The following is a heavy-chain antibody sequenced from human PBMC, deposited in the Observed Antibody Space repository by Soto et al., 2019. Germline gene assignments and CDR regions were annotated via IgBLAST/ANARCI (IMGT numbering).Heavy chain of an antibody. CDR1: GGSITSSNYY. D-gene: IGHD3-22*01. J-gene: IGHJ5*02. CDR2: IYYSGST. Sequence: KTSETLSLTCTVSGGSITSSNYYWGWIRQPPGKGLEWIGSIYYSGSTYYNPSLKSRVTISVDTSKNQFSLKLSSVTAADTAVYYCARQEYGIVASPHWFDPWGQGTLVTVSS. V-gene: IGHV4-39*01. CDR3: ARQEYGIVASPHWFDP.